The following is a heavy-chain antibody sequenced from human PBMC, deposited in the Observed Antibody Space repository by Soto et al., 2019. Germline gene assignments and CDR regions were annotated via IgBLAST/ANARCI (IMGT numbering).Heavy chain of an antibody. CDR2: IIPILGIA. CDR3: ARGKVYATNYYYYMDV. D-gene: IGHD2-8*01. V-gene: IGHV1-69*02. J-gene: IGHJ6*03. CDR1: GGTFSSYT. Sequence: GASVKVSCKASGGTFSSYTINWVRQAPGQGLEWMGRIIPILGIANYAQKFQGRVTITADKSTSTAYMELSSLRSEDTAVYYCARGKVYATNYYYYMDVWGKGTTVTVSS.